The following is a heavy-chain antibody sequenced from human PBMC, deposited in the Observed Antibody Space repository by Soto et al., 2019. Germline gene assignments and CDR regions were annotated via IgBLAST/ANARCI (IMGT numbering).Heavy chain of an antibody. CDR1: GGTFSSYA. J-gene: IGHJ4*02. D-gene: IGHD5-18*01. V-gene: IGHV1-69*01. Sequence: QVQLVQSGAEVKKPGSSVKVSCKASGGTFSSYAISWVRQAPGQGLEWMGGIIPIFGTAHYEQNFQGRVTMTADESTSTAYMALSSLRSEDTAVYYCARAGYRYGLPRAYWGQGTLVTVTS. CDR3: ARAGYRYGLPRAY. CDR2: IIPIFGTA.